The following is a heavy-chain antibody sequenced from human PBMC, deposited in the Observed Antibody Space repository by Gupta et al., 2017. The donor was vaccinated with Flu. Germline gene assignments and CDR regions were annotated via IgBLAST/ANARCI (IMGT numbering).Heavy chain of an antibody. V-gene: IGHV4-34*01. Sequence: QVQLQQWGAGLLKPSETLSLTCAVYGGSFSGYYWSWIRQHPGKGLGWMGEINHSGSTNYNPSLKSRVTISVDTSKNQFSLKLSSVTAADTAVYYCARGLGGCSGGSCYSAAYYYYYYGMDVWGQGTTVTVSS. CDR2: INHSGST. J-gene: IGHJ6*02. D-gene: IGHD2-15*01. CDR3: ARGLGGCSGGSCYSAAYYYYYYGMDV. CDR1: GGSFSGYY.